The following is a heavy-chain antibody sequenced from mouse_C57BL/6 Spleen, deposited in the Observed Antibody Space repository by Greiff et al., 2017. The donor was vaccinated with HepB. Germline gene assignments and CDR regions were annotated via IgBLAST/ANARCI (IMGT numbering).Heavy chain of an antibody. CDR1: GYTFTSYW. Sequence: QVQLQQPGAELVKPGASVKMSCKASGYTFTSYWITWVKQRPGQGLEWIGDIYPGSGSTNYTEKFKSKATLTVDTSSSTAYMQLSSLTSEDSAVYYCARVYYGNYLYYFDYWGQGTTLTVSS. CDR3: ARVYYGNYLYYFDY. D-gene: IGHD2-1*01. V-gene: IGHV1-55*01. J-gene: IGHJ2*01. CDR2: IYPGSGST.